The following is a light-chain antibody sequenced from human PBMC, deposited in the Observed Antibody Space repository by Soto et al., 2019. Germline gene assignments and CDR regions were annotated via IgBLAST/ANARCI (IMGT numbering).Light chain of an antibody. CDR3: QQYYSLPYT. V-gene: IGKV4-1*01. CDR2: WAS. Sequence: DIVMTQSPDSLAVSLGERATINCKSSQSVLYSSNNKNYLAWYQQKPGQPPKLLIYWASTRESGVPDRFSGSGSGKDFTLTISSLQAEDVAVYYCQQYYSLPYTFGQGTKLEIK. J-gene: IGKJ2*01. CDR1: QSVLYSSNNKNY.